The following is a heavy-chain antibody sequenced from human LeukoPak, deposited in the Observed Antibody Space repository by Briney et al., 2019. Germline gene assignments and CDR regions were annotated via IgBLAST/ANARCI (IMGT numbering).Heavy chain of an antibody. D-gene: IGHD3-16*01. Sequence: PGESLRLSCAASGFTFSSYTMNWVRQAPGEGLEWVSSIISSSSYIYYADSVKGRFTISRDNAKNSLYLQMNSLRAEDTAVYYCGREGGTYIDYWGQGTLVTVSS. J-gene: IGHJ4*02. V-gene: IGHV3-21*01. CDR1: GFTFSSYT. CDR3: GREGGTYIDY. CDR2: IISSSSYI.